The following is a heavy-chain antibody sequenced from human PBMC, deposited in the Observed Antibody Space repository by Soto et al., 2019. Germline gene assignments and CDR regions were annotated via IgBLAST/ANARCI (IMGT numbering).Heavy chain of an antibody. CDR1: GGSISSYY. Sequence: SETLSLTCTVSGGSISSYYWSWLRQPPGKGLEWIGYIYYSGSTNYNPSLKSRVTISVDTSKNQFSLKLSSVTAADTAVYYCARTPYGGITMVRGVPYYYYGMDVWGQGTTVTVSS. J-gene: IGHJ6*02. V-gene: IGHV4-59*01. D-gene: IGHD3-10*01. CDR3: ARTPYGGITMVRGVPYYYYGMDV. CDR2: IYYSGST.